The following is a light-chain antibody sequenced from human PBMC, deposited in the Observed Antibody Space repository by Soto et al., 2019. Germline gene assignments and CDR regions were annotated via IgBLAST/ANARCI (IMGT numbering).Light chain of an antibody. CDR3: SSYTSSGTQV. Sequence: QSVLTQPASVSGSPGQSITISCTGTSSDVGGYKYVSWYQQHPGKAPKLKIYDVSNRPSGVSNRFSGSKSGNTASLTISGLQAEDEADYYCSSYTSSGTQVFGGGTKVTVL. J-gene: IGLJ2*01. V-gene: IGLV2-14*01. CDR1: SSDVGGYKY. CDR2: DVS.